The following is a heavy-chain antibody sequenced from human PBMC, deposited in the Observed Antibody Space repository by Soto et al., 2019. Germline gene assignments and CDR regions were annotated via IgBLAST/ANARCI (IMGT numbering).Heavy chain of an antibody. CDR3: ARTTIVVVTATYVDY. J-gene: IGHJ4*02. CDR2: IYYSGST. Sequence: LSLTCTVSGGSISSGGYYWSWIRQHPGKGLEWIGYIYYSGSTYYNPSLKSRVTISVDTSKNQFSLKLSSVTAADTAVYYCARTTIVVVTATYVDYWGQGTLVTVSS. D-gene: IGHD2-21*02. V-gene: IGHV4-31*03. CDR1: GGSISSGGYY.